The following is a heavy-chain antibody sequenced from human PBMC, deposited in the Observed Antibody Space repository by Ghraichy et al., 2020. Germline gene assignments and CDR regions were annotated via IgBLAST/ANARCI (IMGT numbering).Heavy chain of an antibody. D-gene: IGHD2-15*01. Sequence: GGSLRLSCAASGFSFSSYAMSWVRQAPGKGLEWVIAISGSGGSTYYADSVKGRFTISRENSKNTLYLQMTSLRAEDTAVYYFAKLRGYCSGGSCPLRRYFDYWGQGTLVTGSS. V-gene: IGHV3-23*01. CDR2: ISGSGGST. CDR1: GFSFSSYA. J-gene: IGHJ4*02. CDR3: AKLRGYCSGGSCPLRRYFDY.